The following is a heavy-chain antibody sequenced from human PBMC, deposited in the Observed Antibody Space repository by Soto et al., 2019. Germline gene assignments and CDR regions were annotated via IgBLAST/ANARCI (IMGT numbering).Heavy chain of an antibody. CDR3: ARNYDSSFYYMDV. D-gene: IGHD3-16*01. CDR2: IYYSGST. Sequence: SETLSLTCTVSGGSISSTSHYWGWIRQPSGKGLEWIGSIYYSGSTYYNPTLKSRVTMSVDTSKHQFSLKLSSVTAADTAVYFCARNYDSSFYYMDVWGKGTTVTVSS. CDR1: GGSISSTSHY. J-gene: IGHJ6*03. V-gene: IGHV4-39*01.